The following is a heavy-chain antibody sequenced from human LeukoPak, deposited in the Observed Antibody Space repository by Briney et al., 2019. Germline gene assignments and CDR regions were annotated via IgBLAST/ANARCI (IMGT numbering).Heavy chain of an antibody. CDR2: IIPILGIA. V-gene: IGHV1-69*04. CDR1: GGTFSSYA. D-gene: IGHD4-23*01. Sequence: SVKVSCKASGGTFSSYAISWVRQAPGQGLDWMGRIIPILGIANYAQKFQGRVTITANKSTSTAFMELSTLRSEDTAVYYCARAEDDYGGKVGTWYFDLWGRGTLVTVSS. CDR3: ARAEDDYGGKVGTWYFDL. J-gene: IGHJ2*01.